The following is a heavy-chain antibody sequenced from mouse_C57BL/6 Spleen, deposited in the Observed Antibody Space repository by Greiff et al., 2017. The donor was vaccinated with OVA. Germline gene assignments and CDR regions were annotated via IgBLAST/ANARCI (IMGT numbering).Heavy chain of an antibody. CDR1: GYAFSSYW. J-gene: IGHJ1*03. D-gene: IGHD2-5*01. CDR3: ARGPYYSNYPYWYFDV. V-gene: IGHV1-80*01. Sequence: QVQLQQSGAELVKPGASVKISCKASGYAFSSYWMNWVKQRPGKGLEWIGQIYPGDGDTNYNGKFKGKATLTADKSSSTAYMQLSSLTSEDSAVYFCARGPYYSNYPYWYFDVWGTGTTVTVSS. CDR2: IYPGDGDT.